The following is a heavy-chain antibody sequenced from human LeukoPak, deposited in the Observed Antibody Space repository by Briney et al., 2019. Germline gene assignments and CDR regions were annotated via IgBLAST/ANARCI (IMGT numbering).Heavy chain of an antibody. CDR3: ARGGGRKFFGGGAYYYYMDV. V-gene: IGHV4-34*01. Sequence: PSETLSLTCAVYGGSLSAYYWTWIRQPPGKGLEWIGEINHGGSTNYNPSLKSRVTISVDTSKNQFSLKLSSVAAADTAVYYCARGGGRKFFGGGAYYYYMDVWGEGTTVAVSS. J-gene: IGHJ6*03. D-gene: IGHD3-16*01. CDR1: GGSLSAYY. CDR2: INHGGST.